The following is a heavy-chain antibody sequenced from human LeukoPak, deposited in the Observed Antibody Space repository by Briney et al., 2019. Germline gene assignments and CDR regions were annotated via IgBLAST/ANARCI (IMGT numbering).Heavy chain of an antibody. CDR2: ISYKSSHI. CDR3: GRAFPPLRAAAAGDY. V-gene: IGHV3-21*06. CDR1: GFTFSDCD. J-gene: IGHJ4*02. Sequence: GGSLRLSCTASGFTFSDCDMNWFRQAPGKGLEWVSSISYKSSHIYYADSAKGRFTISRDNAKNSVYLQMNNLRAEDTAVYYCGRAFPPLRAAAAGDYWGQGTLVTVSS. D-gene: IGHD6-25*01.